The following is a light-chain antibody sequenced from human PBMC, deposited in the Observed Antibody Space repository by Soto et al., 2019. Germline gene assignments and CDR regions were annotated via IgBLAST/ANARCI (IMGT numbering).Light chain of an antibody. J-gene: IGKJ4*01. CDR2: KVS. Sequence: VGRTQSPFSLPSPLEHRPSSSAGLSKSLLYSIENTSWNWFQQRPGQSPRRLIYKVSNRDSGVPDRFSGSGSGTDFTLKISRVEAEDVGVYYCMQGTHWPPTFGGGTKVEIK. V-gene: IGKV2-30*01. CDR1: KSLLYSIENTS. CDR3: MQGTHWPPT.